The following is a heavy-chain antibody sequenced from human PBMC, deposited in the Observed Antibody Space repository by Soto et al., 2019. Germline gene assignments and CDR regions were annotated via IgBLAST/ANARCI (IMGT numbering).Heavy chain of an antibody. Sequence: ESLKIPSAASGFSFSDYTMNWVLQAQGKGLEWISGINGGGGTTYYADSVKGRFTISRDDSKNILYLQMNSPRAEDTAIYYCAKDRHPDGIWTFDYWGRGTLVTVSS. D-gene: IGHD3-9*01. CDR2: INGGGGTT. J-gene: IGHJ4*02. V-gene: IGHV3-23*01. CDR1: GFSFSDYT. CDR3: AKDRHPDGIWTFDY.